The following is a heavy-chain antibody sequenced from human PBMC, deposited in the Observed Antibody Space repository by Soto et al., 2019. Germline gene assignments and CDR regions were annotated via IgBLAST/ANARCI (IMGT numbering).Heavy chain of an antibody. CDR3: AKEPAVSSGFDL. CDR2: ISGSGGPT. CDR1: GFTFSSYA. J-gene: IGHJ2*01. Sequence: GGSLRLSCAASGFTFSSYAMSWVRQAPGKGLEWVSAISGSGGPTYYADSVKGRSTISRDNSKNTLYLQMNSLRAEDTAVYYCAKEPAVSSGFDLWGRGTLVTVS. V-gene: IGHV3-23*01.